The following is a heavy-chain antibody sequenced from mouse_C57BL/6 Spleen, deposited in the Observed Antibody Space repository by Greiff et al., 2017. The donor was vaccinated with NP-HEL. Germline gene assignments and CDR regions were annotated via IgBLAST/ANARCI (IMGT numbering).Heavy chain of an antibody. CDR3: ARERVLRGYYFDY. CDR2: ISYDGSN. Sequence: EVQLQESGPGLVKPSQSLSLTCSVTGYSITSGYYWNWIRQFPGNKLEWMGYISYDGSNNYNPSLKNRISITLDTSKNQFFLKLNSVTTEDTATYYCARERVLRGYYFDYWGQGTTLTVSS. V-gene: IGHV3-6*01. D-gene: IGHD1-1*01. CDR1: GYSITSGYY. J-gene: IGHJ2*01.